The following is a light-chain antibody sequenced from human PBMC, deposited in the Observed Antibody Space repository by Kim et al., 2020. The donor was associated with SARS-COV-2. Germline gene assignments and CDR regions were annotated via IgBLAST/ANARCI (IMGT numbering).Light chain of an antibody. CDR2: QDN. CDR1: KLGDKY. Sequence: PGQTVTITCSGDKLGDKYTCWYQQKSGQSPVMVIHQDNRRPSGIPERFSGSNSGNTATLTISGAQSTDEADYYCQAWDSSTAYVVFGGGTQLTVL. J-gene: IGLJ2*01. CDR3: QAWDSSTAYVV. V-gene: IGLV3-1*01.